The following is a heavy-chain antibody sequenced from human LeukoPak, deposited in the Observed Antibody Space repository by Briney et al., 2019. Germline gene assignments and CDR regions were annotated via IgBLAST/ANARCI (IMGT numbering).Heavy chain of an antibody. Sequence: GGSLRLSCAGSGFPFSIYGMNWVRQAPGKGLEWVSGISPGGGPTYYADSVKGRFTISRDDSKNTLYLQMNSLGAEDTAVYYCAKDWGYGDYVRNYYYYMDVWGKGTTVIISS. J-gene: IGHJ6*03. D-gene: IGHD4-17*01. CDR1: GFPFSIYG. CDR3: AKDWGYGDYVRNYYYYMDV. V-gene: IGHV3-23*01. CDR2: ISPGGGPT.